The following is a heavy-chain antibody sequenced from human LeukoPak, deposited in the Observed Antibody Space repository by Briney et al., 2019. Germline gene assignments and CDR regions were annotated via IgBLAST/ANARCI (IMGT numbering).Heavy chain of an antibody. D-gene: IGHD1-26*01. CDR1: GFTFSGSA. J-gene: IGHJ5*02. V-gene: IGHV3-73*01. Sequence: QPGGSLRLSCAASGFTFSGSAMHWVRQASGKGLEWVGRIRSKANSYATAYAASVKGRFIISRDDSKNTAYLQMNSLKTEDTAVYYCTRHRSGSSSTNWFDPWGQGTLVTVSS. CDR2: IRSKANSYAT. CDR3: TRHRSGSSSTNWFDP.